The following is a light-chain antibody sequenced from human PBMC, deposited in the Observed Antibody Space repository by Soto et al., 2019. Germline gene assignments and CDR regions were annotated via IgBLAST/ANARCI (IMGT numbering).Light chain of an antibody. Sequence: QSALTQPASVSGSLGQSVTISCTGTSSDVGGWDYVSWYQQHPGRAPKLMIFGVSNRPSGISNRFSGSKSGNTASLSISGLQAEDEADYYCSSYTSASTIVFGGGTKLTVL. CDR2: GVS. CDR3: SSYTSASTIV. V-gene: IGLV2-14*01. CDR1: SSDVGGWDY. J-gene: IGLJ2*01.